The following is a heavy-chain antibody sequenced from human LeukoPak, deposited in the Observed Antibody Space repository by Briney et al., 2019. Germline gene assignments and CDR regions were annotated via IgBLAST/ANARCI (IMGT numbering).Heavy chain of an antibody. V-gene: IGHV3-66*02. CDR2: FYSGGDT. Sequence: GGSLRLSCAASGLTVSSNYMNWVRQAPGKGLEWVSVFYSGGDTYYADSVKGRFTISRDNSKNTLYLQMTSLRAEDTAVYYCARDRFTGARNWYFDLWGRGTLVTVSS. D-gene: IGHD7-27*01. CDR1: GLTVSSNY. J-gene: IGHJ2*01. CDR3: ARDRFTGARNWYFDL.